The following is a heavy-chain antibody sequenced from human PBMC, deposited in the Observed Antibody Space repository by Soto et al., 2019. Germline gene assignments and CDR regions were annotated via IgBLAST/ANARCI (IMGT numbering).Heavy chain of an antibody. D-gene: IGHD5-12*01. V-gene: IGHV3-9*01. CDR3: AKGVKWGGMSTIHYFDS. J-gene: IGHJ4*02. CDR2: ISWNSETI. CDR1: GFTVDDYA. Sequence: EVQLVESGGGLVQPGRSLRLSCAASGFTVDDYAMHWVRQAPGKGLEWVSGISWNSETIDYADSVKGGFTISRENAKNSLFLQLNSLRPDDTDLYLCAKGVKWGGMSTIHYFDSWGEGTLVTVSS.